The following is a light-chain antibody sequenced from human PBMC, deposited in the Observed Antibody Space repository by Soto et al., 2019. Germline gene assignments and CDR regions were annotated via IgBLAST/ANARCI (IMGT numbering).Light chain of an antibody. CDR2: DAS. CDR3: QQRSNWPLLT. CDR1: QSVSSY. V-gene: IGKV3-11*01. Sequence: EIVMTQSPATLSLSPGERATLSLMASQSVSSYLAWYQQKPGQAPRLLIYDASNRATGIPARFSGSGSGTDFTLTISSLEPEDFAVYYCQQRSNWPLLTFGGGTKVDIK. J-gene: IGKJ4*01.